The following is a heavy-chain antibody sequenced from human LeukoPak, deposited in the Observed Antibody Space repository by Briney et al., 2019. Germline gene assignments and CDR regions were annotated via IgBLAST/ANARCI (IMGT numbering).Heavy chain of an antibody. CDR1: GFTFSDYL. CDR2: IKQGGSQR. CDR3: ARRGGSSSRRSPIDY. J-gene: IGHJ4*02. Sequence: GGSLRLSCTASGFTFSDYLMTWVRQAPGKGPEWVANIKQGGSQRYYVDSVRGRFTISRDNAKNSLFLQMNGLRAEDTAVYYCARRGGSSSRRSPIDYWGQGTLVTVSS. D-gene: IGHD6-6*01. V-gene: IGHV3-7*01.